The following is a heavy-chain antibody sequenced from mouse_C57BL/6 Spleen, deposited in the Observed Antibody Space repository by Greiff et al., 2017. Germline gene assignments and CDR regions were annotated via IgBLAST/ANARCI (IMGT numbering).Heavy chain of an antibody. CDR2: IRYDGSN. CDR3: ARDNYFDY. J-gene: IGHJ2*01. Sequence: EVQLQQSGPGLVKPSQSLSITCSVTGYSITSGYYWNWIRQFPGNKLECMGYIRYDGSNNYNPSLKNRISITRDTSKNQFFLKLNYVTTEDTATYYCARDNYFDYWGQGTTLTVSS. CDR1: GYSITSGYY. V-gene: IGHV3-6*01.